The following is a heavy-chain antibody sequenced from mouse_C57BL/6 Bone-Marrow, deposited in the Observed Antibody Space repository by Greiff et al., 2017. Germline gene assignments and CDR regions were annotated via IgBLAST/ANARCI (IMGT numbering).Heavy chain of an antibody. CDR2: IDPSDSYT. J-gene: IGHJ3*01. D-gene: IGHD2-4*01. Sequence: QVQLQQPGAELVRPGTSVKLSCKASGYTFTSYWMHWVKQRPGQGLEWIGVIDPSDSYTNYNQKFKGKATLTVDTSSSTAYMQLSSLTSEDSAVYYCAREYDYDGAWFAYWGQGTLVTVSA. CDR3: AREYDYDGAWFAY. CDR1: GYTFTSYW. V-gene: IGHV1-59*01.